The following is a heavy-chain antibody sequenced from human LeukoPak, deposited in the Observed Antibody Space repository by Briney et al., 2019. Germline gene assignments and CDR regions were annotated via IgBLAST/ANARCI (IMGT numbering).Heavy chain of an antibody. Sequence: PSETLSLTCTVSGDSISDIDYYWGWIRQPPGEGLEWIATIYYTGSTYYNPSLKSRVTISIDPSKNQFSLKLTSVTAADTAVYYCARHAWGYNNWFDPWGQGTLVTVSS. V-gene: IGHV4-39*01. D-gene: IGHD5-18*01. CDR1: GDSISDIDYY. CDR3: ARHAWGYNNWFDP. J-gene: IGHJ5*02. CDR2: IYYTGST.